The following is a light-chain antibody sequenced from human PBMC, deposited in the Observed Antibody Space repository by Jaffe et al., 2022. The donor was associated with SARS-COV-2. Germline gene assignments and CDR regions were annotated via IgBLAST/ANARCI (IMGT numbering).Light chain of an antibody. CDR3: QHYGSSPLT. Sequence: EIVLTQSPGTLSLSPGERATLSCRASQSVKSNFLAWYQQKPGQAPRLLIYGASSRAADIPDRFSGSGSGTDFTLAISRLEPEDFAVYYCQHYGSSPLTFGGGTKVDIK. J-gene: IGKJ4*01. V-gene: IGKV3-20*01. CDR1: QSVKSNF. CDR2: GAS.